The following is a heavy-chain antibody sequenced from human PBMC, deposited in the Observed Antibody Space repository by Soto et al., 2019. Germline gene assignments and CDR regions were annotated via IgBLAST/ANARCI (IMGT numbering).Heavy chain of an antibody. J-gene: IGHJ4*02. D-gene: IGHD3-3*01. V-gene: IGHV3-23*01. CDR3: AKSRHPYDFWSGYYYFDY. Sequence: GGSLRLSCAASGFTFSSYAMSWVRQAPGKGLEWVSAISGSGGSTYYADSVKGRFTISRDNSKNTLYLQMNSRRAEDTAVYYCAKSRHPYDFWSGYYYFDYWGQGTLVTVSS. CDR2: ISGSGGST. CDR1: GFTFSSYA.